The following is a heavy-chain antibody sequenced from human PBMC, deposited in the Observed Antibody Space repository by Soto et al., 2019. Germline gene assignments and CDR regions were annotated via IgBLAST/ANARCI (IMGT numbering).Heavy chain of an antibody. J-gene: IGHJ6*02. Sequence: EVHLLESGGGLVQPGGSLRLSCAASGFTFSSYAMSWVRQAPGKGLEWVSGISGRGSSTYYADSVKGRFTISRDNSKNTQYLQMNSLRAEDTAVYYCAKVLQYYDTPDGLDVWGQGTTVTVSS. CDR1: GFTFSSYA. V-gene: IGHV3-23*01. D-gene: IGHD3-22*01. CDR2: ISGRGSST. CDR3: AKVLQYYDTPDGLDV.